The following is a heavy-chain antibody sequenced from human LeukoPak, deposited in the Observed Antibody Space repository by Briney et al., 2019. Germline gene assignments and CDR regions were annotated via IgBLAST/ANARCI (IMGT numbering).Heavy chain of an antibody. J-gene: IGHJ4*02. CDR1: GGTFSSYA. Sequence: SVKVSCKASGGTFSSYAISWVRQAPGQGLEWMGGIIPIFGTANYAQKFQGRVTITADESTSTAYMKLSSLRSEDTAVYYCARGVSDILTANILDYWGQGTLVTVSS. V-gene: IGHV1-69*13. CDR3: ARGVSDILTANILDY. D-gene: IGHD3-9*01. CDR2: IIPIFGTA.